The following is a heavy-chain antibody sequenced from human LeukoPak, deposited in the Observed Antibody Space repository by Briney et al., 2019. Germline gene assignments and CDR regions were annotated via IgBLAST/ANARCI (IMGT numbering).Heavy chain of an antibody. CDR2: INPNSGGT. CDR1: GYTFTGYY. V-gene: IGHV1-2*02. D-gene: IGHD2-2*01. J-gene: IGHJ4*02. Sequence: ASVKVSCKVSGYTFTGYYMHWVRQAPGQGLEWMGWINPNSGGTNYAQKFQGRVTMTRDTSISTAYMELSRLRSDDTAVYYCASEEEACSSTSCSFDYWGQGTLVTVSS. CDR3: ASEEEACSSTSCSFDY.